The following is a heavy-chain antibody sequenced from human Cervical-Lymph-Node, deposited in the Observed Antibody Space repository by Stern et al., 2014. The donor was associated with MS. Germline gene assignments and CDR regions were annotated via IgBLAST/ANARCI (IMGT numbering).Heavy chain of an antibody. CDR1: GYNFINYW. Sequence: EVQLVESGTEVKEPGESLKISCKTSGYNFINYWIAWVRQAPGKGMEWIGIIYPGDSDIRYSPSFQGHVTMSVDKSKTTAYLQWKSLKASDSAVYYCARWSVACDHWGQGALITVSS. CDR3: ARWSVACDH. CDR2: IYPGDSDI. D-gene: IGHD2-21*01. V-gene: IGHV5-51*03. J-gene: IGHJ4*02.